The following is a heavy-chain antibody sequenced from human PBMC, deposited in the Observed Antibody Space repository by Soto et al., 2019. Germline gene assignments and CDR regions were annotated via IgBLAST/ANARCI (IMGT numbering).Heavy chain of an antibody. CDR3: ASDFYPLAYYFDY. Sequence: QVQLVQSGPEVKKPGASVKVSCKASGYTFTNHGISWVRQAPGQGLEWVGWISGYNANTKYAQKFQGRVTMSTETSTNTAYMELRSLRSDDTAVYYCASDFYPLAYYFDYWGQGTLVTVSS. CDR1: GYTFTNHG. V-gene: IGHV1-18*04. CDR2: ISGYNANT. J-gene: IGHJ4*02.